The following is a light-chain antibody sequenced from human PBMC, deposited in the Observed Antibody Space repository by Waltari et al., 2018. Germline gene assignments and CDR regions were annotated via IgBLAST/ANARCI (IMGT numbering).Light chain of an antibody. CDR2: ATS. J-gene: IGKJ4*01. CDR3: QQYDISPLT. Sequence: EIVLTQSPGTLSLSPGERATLSCRASQTVRATYLAWYQQKPGQAPTLVIHATSSRATCIPDRFSGSGSGTDFSLTISSLEPEDFAVYYCQQYDISPLTFGGGTKVETK. CDR1: QTVRATY. V-gene: IGKV3-20*01.